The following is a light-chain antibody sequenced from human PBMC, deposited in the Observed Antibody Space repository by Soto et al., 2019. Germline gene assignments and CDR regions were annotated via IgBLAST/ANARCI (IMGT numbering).Light chain of an antibody. CDR2: DTS. Sequence: DIVLTQSPGTLSLSPGERATLSCRASQSVSSSYLVWYKQKHGQAPRLLIYDTSSRATGIPDRFSGSGSGTDLTITISRLEPEDFEVYYCQQYAGSPWTFGQGTKVDIK. V-gene: IGKV3-20*01. CDR3: QQYAGSPWT. J-gene: IGKJ1*01. CDR1: QSVSSSY.